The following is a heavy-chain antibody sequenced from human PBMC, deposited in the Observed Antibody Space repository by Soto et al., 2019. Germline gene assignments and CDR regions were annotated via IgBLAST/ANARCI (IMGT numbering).Heavy chain of an antibody. Sequence: QVQLVQSGAEVKESGASVKVSCKASGYTFTTNGVSWVRQGPGQGLEWMGWINADSGDTRYAQKFQGRVTMTTDTSTSTAYMDLRSLTSDDTAVYYCARDLGYGDYGTDYWGQGTLVTVSS. J-gene: IGHJ4*02. CDR3: ARDLGYGDYGTDY. V-gene: IGHV1-18*04. CDR1: GYTFTTNG. CDR2: INADSGDT. D-gene: IGHD4-17*01.